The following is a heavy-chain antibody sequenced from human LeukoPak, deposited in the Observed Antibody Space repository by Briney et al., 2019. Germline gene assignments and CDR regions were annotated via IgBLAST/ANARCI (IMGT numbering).Heavy chain of an antibody. CDR1: GFTFSSYA. Sequence: GGSLRLSCAASGFTFSSYAMGGVRQAPGKGLEWVAVIWYDGSNKYYADSVKGRFTISRDNSKNTLYLQMNSLRAEDTAVYYCARKSGGSYYSLDYWGQGTLVTVSS. V-gene: IGHV3-33*08. CDR2: IWYDGSNK. D-gene: IGHD1-26*01. CDR3: ARKSGGSYYSLDY. J-gene: IGHJ4*02.